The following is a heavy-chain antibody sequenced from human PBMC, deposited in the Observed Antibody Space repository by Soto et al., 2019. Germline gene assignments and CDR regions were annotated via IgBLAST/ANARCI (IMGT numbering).Heavy chain of an antibody. CDR2: IIPIFGTA. V-gene: IGHV1-69*13. Sequence: SVKVSCKASGGTFSSYAISWVRQAPGQGLEWMGGIIPIFGTANYAQKFQGRVTITADESTSTAYMELSSLRSEDTAVYYCARDHGYCSGGSCYYYYGMDVWGQGTTGTVSS. CDR1: GGTFSSYA. J-gene: IGHJ6*02. D-gene: IGHD2-15*01. CDR3: ARDHGYCSGGSCYYYYGMDV.